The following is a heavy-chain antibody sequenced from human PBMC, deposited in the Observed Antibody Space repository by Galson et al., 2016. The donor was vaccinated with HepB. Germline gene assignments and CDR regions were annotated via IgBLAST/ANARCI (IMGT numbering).Heavy chain of an antibody. J-gene: IGHJ5*01. CDR2: ISHNGNT. CDR1: GASINSGAYS. V-gene: IGHV4-30-2*01. CDR3: ARSPPTLNWFDS. Sequence: TLSLTCDVSGASINSGAYSWSWIRQPPGKGLEWIGYISHNGNTDYTPPLKSRVTMPVDRSKNHFSLNPTSVTAADTAVYFCARSPPTLNWFDSWGQGTPVTVSS.